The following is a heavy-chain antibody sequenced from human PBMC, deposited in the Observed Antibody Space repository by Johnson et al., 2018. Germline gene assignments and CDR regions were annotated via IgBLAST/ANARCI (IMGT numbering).Heavy chain of an antibody. J-gene: IGHJ3*01. D-gene: IGHD2-15*01. CDR1: GFTFSHAW. CDR2: ITNDGTT. V-gene: IGHV3-15*07. Sequence: EQLVESGGGLVKPGGSLRLSCAASGFTFSHAWMNWVRLAPGKGLEGVGRITNDGTTEFAAPVTGRLTISRYDSKDTVYLQMNSLKTEDTAVYYCASVSMLYWWGAFDFWGQGTMVTVSS. CDR3: ASVSMLYWWGAFDF.